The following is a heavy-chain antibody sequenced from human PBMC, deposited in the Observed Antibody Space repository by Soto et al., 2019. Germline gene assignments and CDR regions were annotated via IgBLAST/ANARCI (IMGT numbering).Heavy chain of an antibody. CDR2: IYNNGNT. Sequence: SETLSLTCNVSGGSVSSVKYIWSWIRQPSGKGLEWIAYIYNNGNTNYNPSLKSRATISVDTSKNQCSLKLTSVTAADSDVYFCARTVMPVGNLAAFDHWGQGVLVTVSS. V-gene: IGHV4-61*01. D-gene: IGHD7-27*01. CDR1: GGSVSSVKYI. CDR3: ARTVMPVGNLAAFDH. J-gene: IGHJ4*02.